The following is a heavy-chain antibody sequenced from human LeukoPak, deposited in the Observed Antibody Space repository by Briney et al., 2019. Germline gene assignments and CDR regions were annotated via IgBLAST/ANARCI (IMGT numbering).Heavy chain of an antibody. CDR3: ASSITIFGVAPDY. CDR2: INPNSGGT. J-gene: IGHJ4*02. Sequence: ASVKVSCKVSGYTLTELSMHWVRQAPGQGLEWMGRINPNSGGTNYAQKFQGRVTMTRDTSISTAYMELSRLRSDDTAVYYCASSITIFGVAPDYWGQGTLVTVSS. D-gene: IGHD3-3*01. V-gene: IGHV1-2*06. CDR1: GYTLTELS.